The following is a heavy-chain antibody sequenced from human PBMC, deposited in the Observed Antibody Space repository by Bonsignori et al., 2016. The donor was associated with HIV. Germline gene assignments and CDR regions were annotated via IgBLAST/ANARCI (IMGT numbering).Heavy chain of an antibody. J-gene: IGHJ4*02. V-gene: IGHV1-46*01. D-gene: IGHD4-17*01. CDR3: ARGDYGDQLDY. CDR2: INPSGGST. Sequence: WVRQAPGQGLEWMGIINPSGGSTSHTQRFKYRVTMTRDTSTSTVYMELSSLRSDDTAVYYCARGDYGDQLDYWGQGTLVTVSS.